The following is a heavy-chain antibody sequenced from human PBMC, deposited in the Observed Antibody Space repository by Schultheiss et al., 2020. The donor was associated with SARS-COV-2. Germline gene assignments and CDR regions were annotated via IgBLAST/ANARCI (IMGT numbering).Heavy chain of an antibody. J-gene: IGHJ6*02. CDR1: GFTFSSYW. CDR2: IKQDGSEK. CDR3: ARYYGGNLYYYYGMDV. Sequence: GGSLRLSCAASGFTFSSYWMSWVRQAPGKGLEWVANIKQDGSEKYYVDSVKGRFTISRDNAKNTLYLQMNSLRAEDTAVYYCARYYGGNLYYYYGMDVWGQGTTVTVSS. D-gene: IGHD4-23*01. V-gene: IGHV3-7*01.